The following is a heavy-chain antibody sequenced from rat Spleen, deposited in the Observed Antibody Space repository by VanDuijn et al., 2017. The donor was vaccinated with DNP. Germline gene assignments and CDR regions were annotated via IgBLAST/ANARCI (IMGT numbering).Heavy chain of an antibody. J-gene: IGHJ1*01. V-gene: IGHV5S23*01. CDR3: KRYSGDWYFDF. Sequence: EVQLVESGGGLVQPGRSLKLSCAASGFTXSNYYMAWXRQAPTKGLEWVASITNSGGSTFYRDSVKGRFTISRDNAKSTLDLQMDRLRSEDTATYYGKRYSGDWYFDFWGPGTMVTVSS. D-gene: IGHD1-1*01. CDR2: ITNSGGST. CDR1: GFTXSNYY.